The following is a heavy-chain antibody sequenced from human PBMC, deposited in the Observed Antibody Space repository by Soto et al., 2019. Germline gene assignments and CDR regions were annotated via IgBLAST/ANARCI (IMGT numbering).Heavy chain of an antibody. CDR2: ISYDGSNK. D-gene: IGHD6-13*01. J-gene: IGHJ4*02. V-gene: IGHV3-30-3*01. CDR1: GFTFSSYA. CDR3: ARDQQQYFDY. Sequence: GSLRLSCAASGFTFSSYAMHWVRQAPGKGLEWVAVISYDGSNKYYADSVKGRFTISRDNSKNTLYLQMNSLRAEDTAVYYCARDQQQYFDYWGQGTLVTVSS.